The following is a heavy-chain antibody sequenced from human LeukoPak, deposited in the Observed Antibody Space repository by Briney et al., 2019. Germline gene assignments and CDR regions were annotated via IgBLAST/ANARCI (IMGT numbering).Heavy chain of an antibody. V-gene: IGHV4-34*12. CDR1: GGSFSGYY. J-gene: IGHJ4*02. CDR3: ARVATVTSVDY. Sequence: SETLSLTCVVYGGSFSGYYWNWIRQPPGKGLEWIGEIIHSGSTNYNPSLKSRVTISVDTSKNQFSLKLSSVTAADTAVYYCARVATVTSVDYWGQGTLVTVSS. CDR2: IIHSGST. D-gene: IGHD4-17*01.